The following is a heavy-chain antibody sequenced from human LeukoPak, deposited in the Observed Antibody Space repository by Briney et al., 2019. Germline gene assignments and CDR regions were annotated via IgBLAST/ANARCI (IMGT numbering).Heavy chain of an antibody. CDR2: MNPNSGNT. CDR1: GYTFTSYD. D-gene: IGHD3-16*01. Sequence: ASVKVSCKASGYTFTSYDINWVRQATGQGLEWMGWMNPNSGNTGYAQKFQGRVTITRNTSISTAYMELSSLRSEDTAVYYCARARSRRGLYYYYYMDVWGKGTTVTASS. CDR3: ARARSRRGLYYYYYMDV. J-gene: IGHJ6*03. V-gene: IGHV1-8*03.